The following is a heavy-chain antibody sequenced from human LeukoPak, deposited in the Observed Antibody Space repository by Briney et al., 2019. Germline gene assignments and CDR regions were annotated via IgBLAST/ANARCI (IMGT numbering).Heavy chain of an antibody. J-gene: IGHJ6*03. CDR2: INGSGGTT. D-gene: IGHD6-13*01. V-gene: IGHV3-23*01. CDR3: AKAGEAAGTDYYYYMDV. CDR1: GFTFSSYA. Sequence: PGGSLRLSCAASGFTFSSYAMSWVRQAPGKGLEWVSDINGSGGTTYYADSVKGRFTISRDNSKNTLYLQMNSLRAEDTAVYYCAKAGEAAGTDYYYYMDVWGKGTTVTISS.